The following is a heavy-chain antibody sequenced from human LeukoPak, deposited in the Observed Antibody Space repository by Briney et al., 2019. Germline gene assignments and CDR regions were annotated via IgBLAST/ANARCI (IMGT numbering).Heavy chain of an antibody. V-gene: IGHV4-34*01. J-gene: IGHJ5*02. CDR2: INHSGST. Sequence: SETLSLTCAVYGGSFSGYYWSWIRQPPGKGLEWIGEINHSGSTNYNPSLKSRVTISVDTSKNQFSLKLSSVTAADTAVYYCARGRRVGATVLYWFDPWGQGTLVTVSS. CDR3: ARGRRVGATVLYWFDP. CDR1: GGSFSGYY. D-gene: IGHD1-26*01.